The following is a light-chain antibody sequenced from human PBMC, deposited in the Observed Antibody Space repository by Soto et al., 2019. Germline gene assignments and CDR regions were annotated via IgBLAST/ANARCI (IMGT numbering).Light chain of an antibody. J-gene: IGLJ2*01. V-gene: IGLV2-8*01. Sequence: QSALTQPPSASGSPGQSVTISCTGTSSDVGGYNYVSWYQQYPGKAPKLMIYEVSKRPSGVPERFSGSKSGNTASLPVSGLQAEDEADYYCSSYGGSNNLVFGGGTKLTVL. CDR2: EVS. CDR1: SSDVGGYNY. CDR3: SSYGGSNNLV.